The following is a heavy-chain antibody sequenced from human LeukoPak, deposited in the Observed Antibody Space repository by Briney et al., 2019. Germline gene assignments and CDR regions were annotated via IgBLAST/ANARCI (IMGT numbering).Heavy chain of an antibody. J-gene: IGHJ4*02. CDR3: ARGYYYYSSCYAPDF. Sequence: PSQTLSLTCTVSGGSISSGDYYWSWIRQPPGKGLEWIGYIYYSGSTYYNPSFKSRVTISVDTSKNQFSLKLSSVNAADTAGDYCARGYYYYSSCYAPDFWGQGTLVTVSS. CDR2: IYYSGST. D-gene: IGHD3-22*01. CDR1: GGSISSGDYY. V-gene: IGHV4-30-4*01.